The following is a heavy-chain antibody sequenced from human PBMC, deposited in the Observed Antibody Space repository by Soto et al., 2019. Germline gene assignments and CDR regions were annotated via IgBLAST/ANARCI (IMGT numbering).Heavy chain of an antibody. J-gene: IGHJ4*02. CDR2: IYYSGST. Sequence: SETLSLTCTVSGGSISSGDYYWSWIRQPPGKGLEWIVYIYYSGSTYYNPSLKSRVTISVDTSKNHFSLKLSSVTAADTAVYYCARGKRYFDWFTGGYYFDYWGQGTLVTVSS. D-gene: IGHD3-9*01. V-gene: IGHV4-30-4*01. CDR1: GGSISSGDYY. CDR3: ARGKRYFDWFTGGYYFDY.